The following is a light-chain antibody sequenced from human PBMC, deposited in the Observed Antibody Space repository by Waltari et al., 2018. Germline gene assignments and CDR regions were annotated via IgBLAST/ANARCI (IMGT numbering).Light chain of an antibody. CDR1: QRVFYSSNNKNY. J-gene: IGKJ1*01. Sequence: DIVMTQSPDSLAVSPGERATINCKSSQRVFYSSNNKNYLAWYQQKVGQPPKLLIYWASTRESGVPDRFSGSGSGTDFTLTISSLQAEDVAVYYCQQYYDVPWTFGQGTKVEIK. V-gene: IGKV4-1*01. CDR3: QQYYDVPWT. CDR2: WAS.